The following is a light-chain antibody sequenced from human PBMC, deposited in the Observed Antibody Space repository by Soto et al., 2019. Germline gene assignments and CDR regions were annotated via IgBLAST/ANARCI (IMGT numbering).Light chain of an antibody. CDR3: QQRSNWIT. V-gene: IGKV3-11*01. Sequence: EIVLTQSPATLSLSPGARATPSCRASRSVSRYLAWYQQKPGQAPRLLIYDTSYRAAGIPDRFSGSGSATDFTLTISSIEPEDFAVYYCQQRSNWITFGQGTRLQIK. J-gene: IGKJ5*01. CDR1: RSVSRY. CDR2: DTS.